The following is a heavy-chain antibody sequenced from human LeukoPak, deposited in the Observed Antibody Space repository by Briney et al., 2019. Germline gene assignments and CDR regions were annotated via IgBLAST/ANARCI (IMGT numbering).Heavy chain of an antibody. J-gene: IGHJ4*02. CDR1: GYTFTSYD. Sequence: ASVKVSCKASGYTFTSYDINWVRQATGQGREWMGWMNPNSGNTGYAQKFQGRVTMTRNTSISTAYMELSSLRSEDTAVYYCARAGSYYYDSSGYYLIDYWGQGTLVTVSS. CDR2: MNPNSGNT. V-gene: IGHV1-8*01. D-gene: IGHD3-22*01. CDR3: ARAGSYYYDSSGYYLIDY.